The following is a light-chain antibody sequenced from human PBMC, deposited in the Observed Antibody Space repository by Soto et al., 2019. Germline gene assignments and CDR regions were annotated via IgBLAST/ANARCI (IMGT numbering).Light chain of an antibody. CDR2: GAS. Sequence: EIVMTQSPATLSVSPGERATLSCRASKSVSSNLAWYQQKPGQAPRLLIYGASTSATGIPARFSGSGSGTEFTLTISSLPAEDFAFYYCQQYNNWPWTFGQGTKVEIK. V-gene: IGKV3-15*01. CDR3: QQYNNWPWT. J-gene: IGKJ1*01. CDR1: KSVSSN.